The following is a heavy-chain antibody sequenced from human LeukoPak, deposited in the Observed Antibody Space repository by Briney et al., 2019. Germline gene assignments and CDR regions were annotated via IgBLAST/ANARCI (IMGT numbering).Heavy chain of an antibody. CDR2: ISGSSTYI. V-gene: IGHV3-21*01. J-gene: IGHJ4*02. D-gene: IGHD1-26*01. CDR1: GFTFSSYN. CDR3: AREVGATDDY. Sequence: PGESLRLSCAASGFTFSSYNMNWVRQAPGKWLEWVFSISGSSTYIYYAESVRGRFTISRDNAKNSLFLHMNSLRAEDTAVYYCAREVGATDDYWGQGTLVTVSS.